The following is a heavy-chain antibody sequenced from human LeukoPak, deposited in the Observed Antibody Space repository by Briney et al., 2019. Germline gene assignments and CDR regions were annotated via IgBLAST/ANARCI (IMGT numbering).Heavy chain of an antibody. CDR1: GGSISSYY. J-gene: IGHJ4*02. CDR3: ASSIAVAGDFDY. Sequence: SETLSLTCTVSGGSISSYYWSWIRQPAGKGLEWIGRIYTSGSTNYNPSLKSRVTMSVDTSKNQFSLKLSSVTAADTAVYYCASSIAVAGDFDYWGQGTLVTVSS. D-gene: IGHD6-19*01. CDR2: IYTSGST. V-gene: IGHV4-4*07.